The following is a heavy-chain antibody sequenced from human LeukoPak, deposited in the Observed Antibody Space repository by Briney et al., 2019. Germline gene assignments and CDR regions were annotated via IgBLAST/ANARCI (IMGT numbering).Heavy chain of an antibody. J-gene: IGHJ4*02. Sequence: PSETLSLTCTVSGGSISSGSYYWSWIRQPAGKGLEWIGRIYMRGSTNYNPSLKSRVTISVDTSKNQFSLRLSSVTAAYTAVYYCARTAGYGLEPVEYWGQGTPVTVSS. CDR2: IYMRGST. D-gene: IGHD1-1*01. V-gene: IGHV4-61*02. CDR3: ARTAGYGLEPVEY. CDR1: GGSISSGSYY.